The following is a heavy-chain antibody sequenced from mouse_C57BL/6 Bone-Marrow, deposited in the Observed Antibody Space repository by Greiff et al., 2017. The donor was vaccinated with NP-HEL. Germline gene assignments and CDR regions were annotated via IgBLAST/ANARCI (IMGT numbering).Heavy chain of an antibody. V-gene: IGHV1-80*01. CDR2: IYPGDGDT. Sequence: VQLQQSGAELVKPGASVKISCKASGYAFSSYWMNWVKQRPGKGLEWIGQIYPGDGDTNYNGKFKGKATLTADKSSSTAYMQLSSLTSEDSAVYFCARESSFYYYAMDYWGQGTSVTVSS. D-gene: IGHD1-1*01. CDR1: GYAFSSYW. J-gene: IGHJ4*01. CDR3: ARESSFYYYAMDY.